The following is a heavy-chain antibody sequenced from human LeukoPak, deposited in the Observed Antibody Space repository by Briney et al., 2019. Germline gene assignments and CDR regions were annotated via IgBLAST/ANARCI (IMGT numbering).Heavy chain of an antibody. CDR3: ARSPGQSLRSAWFDP. V-gene: IGHV4-4*07. CDR2: IYTSGST. D-gene: IGHD4-17*01. Sequence: SETLSLSCTVSGASISSYYWSWIRQPAGKGLEWLGRIYTSGSTNYNPSLKSRVTISVDTSKNQFSLKLSSVTAADTAVYYCARSPGQSLRSAWFDPWGQGTLVTVSS. CDR1: GASISSYY. J-gene: IGHJ5*02.